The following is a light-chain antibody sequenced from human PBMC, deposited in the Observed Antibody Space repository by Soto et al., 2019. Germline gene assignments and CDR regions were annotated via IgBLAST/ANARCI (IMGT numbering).Light chain of an antibody. V-gene: IGLV2-14*01. CDR1: SSDVGRYNS. J-gene: IGLJ2*01. Sequence: QSALTQPASVSGSPGQSITISCTGTSSDVGRYNSVSWYQQHPGKVPKLIIYGVSNRPSGVSNRFSASKSGNTASLTISGLQAEDEADYYCRSFTSDNTDVFGGGTQLTVL. CDR2: GVS. CDR3: RSFTSDNTDV.